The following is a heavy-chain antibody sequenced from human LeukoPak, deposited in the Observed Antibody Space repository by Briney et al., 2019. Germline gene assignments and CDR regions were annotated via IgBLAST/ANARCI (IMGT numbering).Heavy chain of an antibody. Sequence: ASVKVSCKASGYTFTGYYMHWVRQAPGQGPEWMGWINTNTGNPTYAQDFTGRFVLSLDTSVSTAYLLISSLKAEDTAVYYCARPLFPYYYDSSSYYPGMDVWGQGTTVTVSS. CDR1: GYTFTGYY. V-gene: IGHV7-4-1*02. D-gene: IGHD3-22*01. J-gene: IGHJ6*02. CDR2: INTNTGNP. CDR3: ARPLFPYYYDSSSYYPGMDV.